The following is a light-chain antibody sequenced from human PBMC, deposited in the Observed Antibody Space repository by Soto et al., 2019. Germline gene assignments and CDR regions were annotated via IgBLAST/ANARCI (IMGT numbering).Light chain of an antibody. V-gene: IGKV3-11*01. CDR3: QQRTRWPMT. CDR1: QNLHSF. CDR2: DGS. Sequence: EIVLTQSPGTLSLSPGERATLSCRASQNLHSFLNWYQQRPAQAPRPLIYDGSKRAAGVPDRISGDGSGTDYTLTISSLEPEDLAVYYCQQRTRWPMTFGQGTRLEI. J-gene: IGKJ5*01.